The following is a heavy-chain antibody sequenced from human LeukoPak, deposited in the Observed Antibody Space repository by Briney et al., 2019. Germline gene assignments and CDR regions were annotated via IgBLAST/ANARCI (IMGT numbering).Heavy chain of an antibody. CDR3: ARRGGSCYCFDY. J-gene: IGHJ4*02. D-gene: IGHD2-15*01. Sequence: PGGSLRLSCAASGFNFADHAMRWVRQAPGKGLEWVSAISGISGSTTIYADSVKGRFAVSRDNSRNTLFLQMNSLRAEDTAVYYCARRGGSCYCFDYWGQGTLVTVSS. V-gene: IGHV3-23*01. CDR1: GFNFADHA. CDR2: ISGISGSTT.